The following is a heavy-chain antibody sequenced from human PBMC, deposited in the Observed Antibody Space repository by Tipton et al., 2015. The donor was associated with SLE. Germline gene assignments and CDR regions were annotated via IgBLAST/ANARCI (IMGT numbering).Heavy chain of an antibody. Sequence: SLRLSCAASGFTFSNYWMHWVRQAPGKGLVWVSRSNSDGSDTSYADSVKGRFTISRDNAKNTLYLQMNSLRAEDTAVYYCAKDRWAVSAQYYFDYWGQGTLVTVSS. D-gene: IGHD4-23*01. CDR2: SNSDGSDT. CDR1: GFTFSNYW. CDR3: AKDRWAVSAQYYFDY. J-gene: IGHJ4*02. V-gene: IGHV3-74*01.